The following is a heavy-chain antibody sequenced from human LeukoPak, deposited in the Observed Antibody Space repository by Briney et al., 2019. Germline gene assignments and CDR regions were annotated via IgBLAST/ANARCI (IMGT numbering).Heavy chain of an antibody. V-gene: IGHV4-61*01. CDR1: GGSFSSGSYY. J-gene: IGHJ3*02. D-gene: IGHD3-3*01. CDR2: IYYSGST. Sequence: SETLSLTCTVSGGSFSSGSYYWSWIRQPPGKGLEWFGYIYYSGSTNYNPSLKSRVTISVDTSKNQFSLKLSSVTAADTAVYYCARDSYYDFWSGYHDAFDIWGQGTMVTVSS. CDR3: ARDSYYDFWSGYHDAFDI.